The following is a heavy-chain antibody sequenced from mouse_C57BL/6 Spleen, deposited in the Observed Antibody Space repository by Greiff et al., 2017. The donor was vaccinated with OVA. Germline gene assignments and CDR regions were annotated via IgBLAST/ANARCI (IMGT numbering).Heavy chain of an antibody. CDR3: ARNPYYFDY. J-gene: IGHJ2*01. CDR1: GFTFTDYY. V-gene: IGHV7-3*01. Sequence: ATGGFTFTDYYMSWVRQPPGKALEWLGFIRNKANGYTTEYSASVKGRFTISRDNSQSILYLQMNALRAEDSATYYCARNPYYFDYWGQGTTLTVSS. CDR2: IRNKANGYTT.